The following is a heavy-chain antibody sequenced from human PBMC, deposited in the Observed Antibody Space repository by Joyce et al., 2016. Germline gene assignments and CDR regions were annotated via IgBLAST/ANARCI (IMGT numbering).Heavy chain of an antibody. CDR2: ISASGGRT. CDR1: GFTFDKYA. D-gene: IGHD4-23*01. CDR3: AKDPLAGNSFPEYFQY. J-gene: IGHJ1*01. V-gene: IGHV3-23*01. Sequence: EVQLLESGGGLMQPGGSLRLSCAASGFTFDKYAMSWVRQAPGQGLEWVSTISASGGRTYYADSVKGRLAISRDNSKNTLYLQMSGLRADDTAVYYCAKDPLAGNSFPEYFQYWGQGSLVIVSS.